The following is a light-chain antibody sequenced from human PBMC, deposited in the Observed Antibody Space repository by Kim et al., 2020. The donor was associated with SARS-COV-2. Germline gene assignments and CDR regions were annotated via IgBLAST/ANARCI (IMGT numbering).Light chain of an antibody. CDR1: QSVRSN. CDR3: QQYNDWLS. CDR2: EAS. Sequence: SVALGESATHSCRASQSVRSNIAWYQQKPGQAPRLLIYEASTRATGVPVRFRGSGSGTDFTLTISSLQSEDFAVYSCQQYNDWLSFGGGTKVDIK. J-gene: IGKJ4*01. V-gene: IGKV3-15*01.